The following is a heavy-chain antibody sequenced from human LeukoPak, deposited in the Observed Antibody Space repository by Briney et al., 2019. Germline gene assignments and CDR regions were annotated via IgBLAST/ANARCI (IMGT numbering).Heavy chain of an antibody. CDR1: GFPFSSYW. V-gene: IGHV3-7*01. CDR3: DEGIDY. Sequence: GGSLRLSCVASGFPFSSYWMTWVRQAPGKGLEWVANIKQDGSKKSYVDSVKGRFTISRDNAKNSLYLQMNSLRAEDTRVGYIDEGIDYWGQGALVTVSS. D-gene: IGHD5-24*01. J-gene: IGHJ4*02. CDR2: IKQDGSKK.